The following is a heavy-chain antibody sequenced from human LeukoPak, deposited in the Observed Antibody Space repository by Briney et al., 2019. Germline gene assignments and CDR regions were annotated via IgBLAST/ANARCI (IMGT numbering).Heavy chain of an antibody. V-gene: IGHV3-21*01. Sequence: KTGGSLRLSCAASGFTFSSYSMNWVRQAPGQGLEWVSSISSSSSYIYYADSVKGRFTISRDNAKNSLYLQMNSLRAEDTAVYYCARDGAYYYDSSGPPFDYWGQGTLVTVSS. J-gene: IGHJ4*02. CDR1: GFTFSSYS. CDR2: ISSSSSYI. D-gene: IGHD3-22*01. CDR3: ARDGAYYYDSSGPPFDY.